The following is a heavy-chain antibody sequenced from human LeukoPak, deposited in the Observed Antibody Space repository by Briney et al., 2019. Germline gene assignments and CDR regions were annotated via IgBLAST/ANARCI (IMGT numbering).Heavy chain of an antibody. CDR2: IYYSGST. CDR1: GGSISSSSYY. D-gene: IGHD4-17*01. J-gene: IGHJ4*02. V-gene: IGHV4-39*07. Sequence: SETLSLTCTVSGGSISSSSYYWGWIRQPPGKGLEWIGSIYYSGSTNYNPSLKSRVTMSVDTSKNQFSLKLSSVTAADTAVYYCAREDYGDLDYWGQGTLVTVSS. CDR3: AREDYGDLDY.